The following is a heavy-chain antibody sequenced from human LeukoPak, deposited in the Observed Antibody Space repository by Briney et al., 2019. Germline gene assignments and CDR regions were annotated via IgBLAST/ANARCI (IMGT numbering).Heavy chain of an antibody. D-gene: IGHD2-21*01. V-gene: IGHV5-51*01. CDR1: GYSFTSYW. J-gene: IGHJ4*02. CDR3: ARRTYCGGDCYLPFDY. Sequence: GESLKISCKGSGYSFTSYWIGWVRQMPGKGLEGMGIIYPGDSDTRYSPSFQGQVTISADKSISTAYLQWSSLKASDTAMYYCARRTYCGGDCYLPFDYWGQGTLVTVSS. CDR2: IYPGDSDT.